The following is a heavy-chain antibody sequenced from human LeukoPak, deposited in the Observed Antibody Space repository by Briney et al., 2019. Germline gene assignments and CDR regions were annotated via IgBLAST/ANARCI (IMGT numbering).Heavy chain of an antibody. D-gene: IGHD6-13*01. CDR3: ARVSNSSWASYYYYMDV. CDR1: GYSIRSACH. CDR2: VYHSGST. Sequence: SETLSLTCSVAGYSIRSACHWGWIRQPPGKGLEWIGSVYHSGSTFYSPSLKSRVTMSVDTSKRQFSLKLSSVTAADTAVYYCARVSNSSWASYYYYMDVWGKGTTVTVSS. J-gene: IGHJ6*03. V-gene: IGHV4-38-2*02.